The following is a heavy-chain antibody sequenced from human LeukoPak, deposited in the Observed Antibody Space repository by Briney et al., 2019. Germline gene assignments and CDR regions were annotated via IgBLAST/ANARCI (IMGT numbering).Heavy chain of an antibody. D-gene: IGHD5-12*01. CDR1: GFTFSSYG. CDR3: AKSDYLPRIDY. CDR2: ISYDGSNK. V-gene: IGHV3-30*18. Sequence: GGSLRLSCAASGFTFSSYGMHWVRQAPGKGLEWVAVISYDGSNKYYADSVKGRSTISRDNSKNTLYLQMNSLRAEDTAVYYCAKSDYLPRIDYWGQGTLVTVSS. J-gene: IGHJ4*02.